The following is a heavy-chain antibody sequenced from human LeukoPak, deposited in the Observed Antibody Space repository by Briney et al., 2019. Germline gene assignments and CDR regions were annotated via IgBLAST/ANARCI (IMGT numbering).Heavy chain of an antibody. D-gene: IGHD2-15*01. CDR1: GYTFTGYY. Sequence: ASVKVSCKASGYTFTGYYMHWVRQAPGQGLEWMGRVNPNSGGTNYAQKFQGRVTMTRDTSISTAYMELSRLRSDDTAVYYCARGAYCSGGSCLQPKRYDYWGQGTLVTVSS. CDR3: ARGAYCSGGSCLQPKRYDY. CDR2: VNPNSGGT. V-gene: IGHV1-2*06. J-gene: IGHJ4*02.